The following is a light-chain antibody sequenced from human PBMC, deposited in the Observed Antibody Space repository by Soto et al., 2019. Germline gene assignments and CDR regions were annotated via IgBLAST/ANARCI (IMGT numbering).Light chain of an antibody. CDR2: EVS. J-gene: IGLJ2*01. CDR3: TSYTSSSTLV. CDR1: SSDVGGYNY. Sequence: QSALTQPASVSGSPGQSITISCTGTSSDVGGYNYVSWYQQPPGKAPKLMIYEVSNRPSGVSNRFSGSKSGNTASLTIAGRQAEDEADYYCTSYTSSSTLVFGGGTKLTVL. V-gene: IGLV2-14*01.